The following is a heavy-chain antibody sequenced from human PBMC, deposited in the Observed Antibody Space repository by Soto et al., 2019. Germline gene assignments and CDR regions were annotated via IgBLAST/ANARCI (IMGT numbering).Heavy chain of an antibody. D-gene: IGHD1-26*01. J-gene: IGHJ3*02. CDR3: ARAMGGLGADAFDI. V-gene: IGHV4-31*03. Sequence: SLTCTVSGGSISSGGYYWSWIRQHPGKGLEWIGYIYYSGSTHYNPSLKSRVTISVDTSKNQFSLKLSSVTAADTAVYYCARAMGGLGADAFDIWGQGTMVTVSS. CDR1: GGSISSGGYY. CDR2: IYYSGST.